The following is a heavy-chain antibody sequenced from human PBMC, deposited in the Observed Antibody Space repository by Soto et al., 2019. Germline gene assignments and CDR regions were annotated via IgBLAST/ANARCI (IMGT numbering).Heavy chain of an antibody. CDR1: RDTFTSYY. CDR3: ARSSGGNFRIPIEGTNWFAP. V-gene: IGHV1-46*01. Sequence: ASVKVSCKAPRDTFTSYYINWVRQAPGQGLEWMGVINPHGGSTAYAQKFKGRVTLTRDTSASTVYMEVSSLTSEDTAMYYCARSSGGNFRIPIEGTNWFAPWGQGTLVTVSS. CDR2: INPHGGST. D-gene: IGHD1-26*01. J-gene: IGHJ5*02.